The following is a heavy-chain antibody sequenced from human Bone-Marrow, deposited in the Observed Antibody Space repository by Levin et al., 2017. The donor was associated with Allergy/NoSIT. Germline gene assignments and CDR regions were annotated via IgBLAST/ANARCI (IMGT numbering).Heavy chain of an antibody. V-gene: IGHV3-15*05. CDR2: IKSKTEGETA. CDR3: VAGVNFWL. CDR1: GFIFRKAW. J-gene: IGHJ4*01. Sequence: GGSLRLSCTASGFIFRKAWMSWVRQVPGQGLEWVARIKSKTEGETADYTAPVRGRFTISRDDSESTVYLEISNLKIADTAVYYCVAGVNFWLWGRGSLVSVSS. D-gene: IGHD3-3*01.